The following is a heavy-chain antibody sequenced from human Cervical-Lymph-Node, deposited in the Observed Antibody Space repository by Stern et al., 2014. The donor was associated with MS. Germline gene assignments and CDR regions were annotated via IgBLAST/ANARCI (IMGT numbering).Heavy chain of an antibody. V-gene: IGHV1-2*06. CDR2: IGHHSGGA. CDR3: ATDGGSRFQMDV. CDR1: GNSFLDFN. J-gene: IGHJ6*02. Sequence: QVQLVESGAEVKKPGASVKVSCKASGNSFLDFNTHWVRQPPGQGLEWMGRIGHHSGGAAYAEKFQGRVTMTRGTPITTAYMELDRLTSGDTAVYYCATDGGSRFQMDVWGQGTTVTVSS. D-gene: IGHD2-15*01.